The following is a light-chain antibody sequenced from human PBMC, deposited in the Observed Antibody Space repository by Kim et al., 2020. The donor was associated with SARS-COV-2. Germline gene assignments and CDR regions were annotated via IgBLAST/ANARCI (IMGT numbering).Light chain of an antibody. Sequence: QTVVTQEPSLNVSPGGTVTLTCASSTGAVTNAYWPNWFQQKPGQPPRALIYDTNSRHSWTPARFSASLLGGQAALTLSGAQPEDEAEYYCLLFYRGSWVFGGGTQLTVL. CDR2: DTN. V-gene: IGLV7-43*01. CDR1: TGAVTNAYW. CDR3: LLFYRGSWV. J-gene: IGLJ3*02.